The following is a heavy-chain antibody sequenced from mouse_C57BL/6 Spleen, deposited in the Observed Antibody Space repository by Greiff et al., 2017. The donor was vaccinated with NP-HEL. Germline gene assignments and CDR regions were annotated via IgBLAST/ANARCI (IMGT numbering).Heavy chain of an antibody. V-gene: IGHV1-82*01. Sequence: VQLQQSGPELVKPGASVKISCKASGYAFSSSWMNWVKQRPGQGLEWIGRIYPGDGDTNYNGKFKGKATLTADKSSSPAYMQLSSLTSGDSAVYFCASGGAYYSHYGWFAYWGQGTLVTVSA. D-gene: IGHD2-5*01. CDR1: GYAFSSSW. J-gene: IGHJ3*01. CDR3: ASGGAYYSHYGWFAY. CDR2: IYPGDGDT.